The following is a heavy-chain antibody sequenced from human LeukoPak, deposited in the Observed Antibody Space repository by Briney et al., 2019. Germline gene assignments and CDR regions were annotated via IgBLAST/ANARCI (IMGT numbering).Heavy chain of an antibody. J-gene: IGHJ5*02. CDR1: GGSISSYY. CDR3: ARSQARLGWFDP. Sequence: PSETLSLTCTVSGGSISSYYWSWIRQPPGKGLEWIGYIYYSGSTNYNPSLKSRVTISVDTSKNQFSLKVRSVTAADTAVYYCARSQARLGWFDPGGQGTLVTVSS. CDR2: IYYSGST. V-gene: IGHV4-59*08. D-gene: IGHD6-19*01.